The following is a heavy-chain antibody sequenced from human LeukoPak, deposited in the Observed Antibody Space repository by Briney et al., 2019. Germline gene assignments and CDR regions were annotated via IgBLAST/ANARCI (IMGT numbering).Heavy chain of an antibody. V-gene: IGHV4-59*01. D-gene: IGHD4-11*01. Sequence: PSETLSLTCTVSGGSISSYYWSWIRQPPGKGLEWIGYIYYSGSTNYNPSLKSRVTISVDTSKNQFSLKLSSVTAADTAVYYCARRDYSNDNRFDPWGQGTLVTVSS. CDR1: GGSISSYY. CDR3: ARRDYSNDNRFDP. CDR2: IYYSGST. J-gene: IGHJ5*02.